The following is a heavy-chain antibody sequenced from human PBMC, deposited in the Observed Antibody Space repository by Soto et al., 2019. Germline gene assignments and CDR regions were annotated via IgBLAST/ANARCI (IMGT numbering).Heavy chain of an antibody. V-gene: IGHV3-15*07. CDR3: TTDPLDYYYYGMDV. CDR2: IKSKTDGGTT. CDR1: GFAFSNAW. Sequence: EVQLVESGGGLVKPGGSLRLSCAASGFAFSNAWMNWVRQAPGKGLEWVGRIKSKTDGGTTDYAAPVKGRFTISREDSKNTLYLQMNSLKTEDTAVYYCTTDPLDYYYYGMDVWGQGTTVTVSS. J-gene: IGHJ6*02.